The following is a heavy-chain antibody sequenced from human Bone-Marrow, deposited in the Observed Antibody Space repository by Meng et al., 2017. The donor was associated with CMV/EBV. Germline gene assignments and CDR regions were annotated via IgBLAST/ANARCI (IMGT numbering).Heavy chain of an antibody. CDR3: ARRLDGSSKLGLGY. V-gene: IGHV1-46*01. D-gene: IGHD1-26*01. CDR2: IKPSGSTT. Sequence: KADGFTITGYDFHWVRQAHGQGLDWMGVIKPSGSTTVYEQRFQGRITLTRDTSTSTLYMELSSLRSEDTAMYFCARRLDGSSKLGLGYWGQGTLVTVSS. CDR1: GFTITGYD. J-gene: IGHJ4*02.